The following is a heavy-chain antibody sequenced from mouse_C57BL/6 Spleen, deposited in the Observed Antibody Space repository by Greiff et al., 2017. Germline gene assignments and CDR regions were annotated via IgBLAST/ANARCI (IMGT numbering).Heavy chain of an antibody. J-gene: IGHJ3*01. CDR1: GFTFSNYW. D-gene: IGHD3-1*01. CDR3: SRGTWFAY. CDR2: IRLKSDNYAT. V-gene: IGHV6-3*01. Sequence: EVKLMESGGGLVQPGGSMKLSCVASGFTFSNYWMNWVRQSPEKGLEWVAQIRLKSDNYATHYAESVKGRFTISRDDSKSSVYLQMNNLRAEDTVIYCCSRGTWFAYWGQGTLVTVSA.